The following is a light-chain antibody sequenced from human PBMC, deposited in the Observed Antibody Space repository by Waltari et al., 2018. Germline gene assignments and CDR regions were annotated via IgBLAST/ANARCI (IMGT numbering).Light chain of an antibody. CDR1: QSVSSY. CDR3: QQRSNWPYT. V-gene: IGKV3-11*01. Sequence: EMVLTQSPATLSLSPGERATLTCRASQSVSSYLAWYQQKPGQAPRLLIYDASNRATGIPARFSGSGSGTDFTLTISSLEPEDFAAYYCQQRSNWPYTFGQGTKLEIK. CDR2: DAS. J-gene: IGKJ2*01.